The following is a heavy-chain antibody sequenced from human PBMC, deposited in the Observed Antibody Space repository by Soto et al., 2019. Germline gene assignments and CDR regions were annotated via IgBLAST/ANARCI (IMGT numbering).Heavy chain of an antibody. CDR2: IKSKADGGTT. V-gene: IGHV3-15*01. CDR3: ISLYYGH. D-gene: IGHD4-17*01. J-gene: IGHJ4*02. CDR1: EFTFANAW. Sequence: GGSLRLSCAASEFTFANAWISWVRQAPGKGLEWVGRIKSKADGGTTDYAAPVKGRFTISRDESQNTLYLQMNSLKTEDTAVYYCISLYYGHWGQGTLVTVSS.